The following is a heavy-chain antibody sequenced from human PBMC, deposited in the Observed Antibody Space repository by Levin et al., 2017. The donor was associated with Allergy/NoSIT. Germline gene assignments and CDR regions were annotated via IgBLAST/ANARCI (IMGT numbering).Heavy chain of an antibody. CDR2: IKQDGSEK. V-gene: IGHV3-7*02. CDR1: GFTFSSYW. Sequence: GESLKISCAASGFTFSSYWMSWVCQAPGKGLEWVASIKQDGSEKYYVDSVKGRFTISRDNAKNSLYLQMNSLRAEDTAVYYCASNYYGSGSYRAVLGYWGQGTLVTVSS. CDR3: ASNYYGSGSYRAVLGY. D-gene: IGHD3-10*01. J-gene: IGHJ4*02.